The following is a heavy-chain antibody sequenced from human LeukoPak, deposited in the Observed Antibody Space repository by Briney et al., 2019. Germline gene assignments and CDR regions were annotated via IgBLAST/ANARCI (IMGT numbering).Heavy chain of an antibody. J-gene: IGHJ4*02. Sequence: GGSLGLSCAASGFTLSRYAMSWVRQAPGKGLEWVSSISGSGAITYYADSVKGRFSISRDNSKNALYLQLNSLRAEDTALYYCASRGYDILTSPFDYWGQGTLVTVSS. CDR2: ISGSGAIT. CDR3: ASRGYDILTSPFDY. D-gene: IGHD3-9*01. CDR1: GFTLSRYA. V-gene: IGHV3-23*01.